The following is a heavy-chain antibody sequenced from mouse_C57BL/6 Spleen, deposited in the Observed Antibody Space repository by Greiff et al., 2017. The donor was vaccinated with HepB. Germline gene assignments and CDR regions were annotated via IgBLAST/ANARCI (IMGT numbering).Heavy chain of an antibody. J-gene: IGHJ4*01. V-gene: IGHV1-69*01. CDR2: IDPSDSYT. D-gene: IGHD1-1*01. Sequence: QVQLQQPGAELVMPGASVKLSCKASGYTFTSYWMHWVKQRPGQGLEWIGEIDPSDSYTNYNQKFKGKSTLTVDKSSSTAYMQLSSLTSEDSAVYYCARSDGSYAMDYWGQGTSFTVSS. CDR1: GYTFTSYW. CDR3: ARSDGSYAMDY.